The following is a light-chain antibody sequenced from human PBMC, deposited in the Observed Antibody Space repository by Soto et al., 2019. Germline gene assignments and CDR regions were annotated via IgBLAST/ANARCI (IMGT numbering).Light chain of an antibody. J-gene: IGLJ1*01. CDR1: SSDIGGYNA. Sequence: QSALTQPASVSGSPGQTITISCTGTSSDIGGYNAVSWYQHHPGKAPKLIIYEVTHRPAGISDRFSASKSGNTASLTISGLQAEDEAVYYCNSFRVNHLYVFGTGTKLTVL. CDR3: NSFRVNHLYV. V-gene: IGLV2-14*01. CDR2: EVT.